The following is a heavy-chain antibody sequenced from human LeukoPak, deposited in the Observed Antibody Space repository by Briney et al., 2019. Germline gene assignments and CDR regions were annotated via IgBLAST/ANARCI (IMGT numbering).Heavy chain of an antibody. J-gene: IGHJ5*02. D-gene: IGHD3-16*01. V-gene: IGHV3-23*01. CDR2: IGSGADL. CDR1: GFAFGVHA. CDR3: AKDWTPHNRVYDCLDA. Sequence: PGGSLRLSCFGSGFAFGVHAMSWVRQAPGKGPEWVATIGSGADLFYAESVKGRFTISRDDPRNTVWLQMNSLRAEDTALYYCAKDWTPHNRVYDCLDAWGQGTQVTVSS.